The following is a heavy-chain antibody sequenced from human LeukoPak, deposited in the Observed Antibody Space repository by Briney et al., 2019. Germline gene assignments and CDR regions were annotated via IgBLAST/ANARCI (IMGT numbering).Heavy chain of an antibody. D-gene: IGHD6-13*01. Sequence: PGGSLRLSCAASGFTFSSYSMNWVRQAPGKGLEWVSSISSSSSYIYYADSAKGRFTISRDNAKNSLYLQMNSLRAEDTAVYYCAREMVAAAGTSGERPKTQFDYYYYMDVWGKGTTVTVSS. V-gene: IGHV3-21*01. J-gene: IGHJ6*03. CDR1: GFTFSSYS. CDR2: ISSSSSYI. CDR3: AREMVAAAGTSGERPKTQFDYYYYMDV.